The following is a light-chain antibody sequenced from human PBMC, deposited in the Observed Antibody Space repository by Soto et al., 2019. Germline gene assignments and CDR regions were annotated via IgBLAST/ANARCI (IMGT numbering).Light chain of an antibody. V-gene: IGLV2-14*01. CDR3: SSYTSSSTYGV. Sequence: QSALTQPASVSGSPGQSITISCTGTSGDIGSYNRVSWYQQHPGKAPKLIIYEVTDRPSGVSNRFSGSKSGNTASLTISGLQAEDEADHDCSSYTSSSTYGVFGGGTKVTVL. CDR1: SGDIGSYNR. J-gene: IGLJ2*01. CDR2: EVT.